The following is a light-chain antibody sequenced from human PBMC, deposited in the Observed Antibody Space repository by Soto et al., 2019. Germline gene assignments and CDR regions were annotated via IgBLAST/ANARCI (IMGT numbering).Light chain of an antibody. Sequence: DIQMTQSPSSLSASVGDRVTITCRASQDIRNDLGWYQQQPGKAPKRLIYAASSLQSGVPLRFSGSGSGTKFTLTTRSLQPEDFATNYCLQHDSYPFTFGPGTKGDIK. J-gene: IGKJ3*01. V-gene: IGKV1-17*01. CDR1: QDIRND. CDR3: LQHDSYPFT. CDR2: AAS.